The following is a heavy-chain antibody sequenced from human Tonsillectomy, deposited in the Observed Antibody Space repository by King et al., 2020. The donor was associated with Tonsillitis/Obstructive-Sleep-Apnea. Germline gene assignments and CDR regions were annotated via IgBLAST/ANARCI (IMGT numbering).Heavy chain of an antibody. J-gene: IGHJ6*02. CDR3: AKALGHCMDV. V-gene: IGHV3-43*01. CDR1: GFTFDDYN. D-gene: IGHD7-27*01. Sequence: VQLVESGGVVVQPGGSLRLSCAASGFTFDDYNMHWVRHAPGKGLEWVSLISWDGGTTYYGDSVKGRFTISRDNSKNSLYLQMNSLRTEDTALYYCAKALGHCMDVWGQGTTVTVSS. CDR2: ISWDGGTT.